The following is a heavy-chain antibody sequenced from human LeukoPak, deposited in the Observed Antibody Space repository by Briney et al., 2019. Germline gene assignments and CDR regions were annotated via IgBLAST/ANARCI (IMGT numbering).Heavy chain of an antibody. D-gene: IGHD7-27*01. V-gene: IGHV3-53*01. J-gene: IGHJ4*02. CDR3: ARDSTVEYYFDY. CDR1: GFTVSSNY. CDR2: IYSGGST. Sequence: GGSLRLCCAASGFTVSSNYMIWVPQAPVKGREWVSVIYSGGSTYYADSVKGRFTISRDNSKNTLYLQMNSLRAEDTAVYYCARDSTVEYYFDYWGQGTLVTVSS.